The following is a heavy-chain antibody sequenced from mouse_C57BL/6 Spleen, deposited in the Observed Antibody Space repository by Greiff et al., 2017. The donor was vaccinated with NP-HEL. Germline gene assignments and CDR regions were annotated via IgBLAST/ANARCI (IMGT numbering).Heavy chain of an antibody. CDR3: ARGGTTVVASDYFDY. CDR1: GYTFTDYY. Sequence: VQLVESGPELVKPGASVKISCKASGYTFTDYYINWVKQRPGQGLEWIGWLYPGSGNTKYNEKFKGKATLTVDTSSSTAYMQLSSLTSEDSAVYFGARGGTTVVASDYFDYWGQGTTLTVSS. CDR2: LYPGSGNT. J-gene: IGHJ2*01. D-gene: IGHD1-1*01. V-gene: IGHV1-84*01.